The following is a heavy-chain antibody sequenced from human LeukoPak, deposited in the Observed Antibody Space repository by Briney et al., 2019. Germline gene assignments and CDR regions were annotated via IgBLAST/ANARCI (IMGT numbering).Heavy chain of an antibody. D-gene: IGHD5-18*01. CDR2: INAGNGNT. CDR3: AREGDTEDTAMEYDY. CDR1: GYTFTSYA. V-gene: IGHV1-3*01. Sequence: ASVKVSCKASGYTFTSYAMHWVRQAPGQRLEWMGWINAGNGNTKYSQKFQGGVTITRDTSASTAYMELSSLRSEDTAVYYCAREGDTEDTAMEYDYWGQGTLVTVSS. J-gene: IGHJ4*02.